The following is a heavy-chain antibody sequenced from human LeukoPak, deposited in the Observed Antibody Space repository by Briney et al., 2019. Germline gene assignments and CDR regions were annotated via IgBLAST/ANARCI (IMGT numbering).Heavy chain of an antibody. CDR1: GFTFSSYW. CDR2: IKQDGSEK. D-gene: IGHD6-13*01. V-gene: IGHV3-7*01. J-gene: IGHJ4*02. CDR3: ARDRGSSWYPGVY. Sequence: GGSLRLSCAASGFTFSSYWMTWVRRAPGKGLEWVATIKQDGSEKYYVDSVKGRFTISRDNAKNSLYLQMNSLRAEDTAVYYCARDRGSSWYPGVYWGQGTLVTVSS.